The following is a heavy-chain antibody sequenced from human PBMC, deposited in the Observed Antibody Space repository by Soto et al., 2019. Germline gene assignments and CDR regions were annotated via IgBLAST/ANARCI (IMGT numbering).Heavy chain of an antibody. CDR3: ARGGATLYGMDV. V-gene: IGHV4-30-4*01. CDR1: GGSISSGDYY. D-gene: IGHD5-12*01. Sequence: SETLSLTCTVSGGSISSGDYYWSWIRQPPGKGLEWIGYIYYSGSTYYNPSLKSRVTISVDTSKNQFSLKLSSVTAADTAVYYCARGGATLYGMDVWGQGTTVTV. J-gene: IGHJ6*02. CDR2: IYYSGST.